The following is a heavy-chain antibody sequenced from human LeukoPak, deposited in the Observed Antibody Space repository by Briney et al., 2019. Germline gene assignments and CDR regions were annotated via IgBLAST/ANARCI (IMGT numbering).Heavy chain of an antibody. CDR1: GGSIRRDGYY. CDR3: VTEIEKITYWYFDL. V-gene: IGHV4-61*02. D-gene: IGHD3-16*01. CDR2: IYISGST. Sequence: SETLSLTCTVSGGSIRRDGYYWSWIRQPAGKGLEWIGRIYISGSTDYNPSLKSRVTISVDTSKNQFSLKLSSVTAADTAVYYCVTEIEKITYWYFDLWGRGTLVTVSS. J-gene: IGHJ2*01.